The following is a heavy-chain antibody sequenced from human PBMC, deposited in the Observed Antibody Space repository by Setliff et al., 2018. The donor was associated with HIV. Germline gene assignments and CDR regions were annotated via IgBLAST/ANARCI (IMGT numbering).Heavy chain of an antibody. Sequence: ASVKVSCKTSGYTFTKYGITWVRQAPGQGPEWMGWISANNGNTNYAQKFQGRVTMTTDTSTRTAYMELGNLRSDDAAVYYCARRGYSYDTSGYYYYFDYWGQGTLVTVSS. V-gene: IGHV1-18*01. CDR1: GYTFTKYG. CDR3: ARRGYSYDTSGYYYYFDY. D-gene: IGHD3-22*01. J-gene: IGHJ4*02. CDR2: ISANNGNT.